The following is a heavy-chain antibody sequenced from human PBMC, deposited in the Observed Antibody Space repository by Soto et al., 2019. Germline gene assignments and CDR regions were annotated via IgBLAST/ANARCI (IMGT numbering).Heavy chain of an antibody. CDR1: GFTFSYYW. V-gene: IGHV3-74*01. CDR2: IHSDGSST. J-gene: IGHJ3*01. Sequence: EVQLLESGGGLVQPGESLRLSCAASGFTFSYYWMHWVRQAPGMGLVWVSRIHSDGSSTTYADSVKGRFTISRDHARNTLYLQMNSLRAEDTAVYYCARGDRGAFDLWGQGTVVTVSS. CDR3: ARGDRGAFDL.